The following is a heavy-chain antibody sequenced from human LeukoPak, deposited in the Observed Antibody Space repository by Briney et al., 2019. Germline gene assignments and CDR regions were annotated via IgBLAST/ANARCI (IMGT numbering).Heavy chain of an antibody. CDR2: ISHYGNNK. J-gene: IGHJ4*02. Sequence: GGSLRLSCAASGFTFSNYFMNWVRQAPGKGLEWVTIISHYGNNKYYADSVKGRFTISRDNSKNTLFLQMNSLRAEDTAVYYCARAPVVVLAATPLDYWGQGTLVTVSS. CDR1: GFTFSNYF. CDR3: ARAPVVVLAATPLDY. V-gene: IGHV3-30-3*01. D-gene: IGHD2-2*02.